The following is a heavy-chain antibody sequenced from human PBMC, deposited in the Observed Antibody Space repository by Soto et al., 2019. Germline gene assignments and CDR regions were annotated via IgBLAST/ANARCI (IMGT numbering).Heavy chain of an antibody. J-gene: IGHJ5*02. Sequence: PGGSLRLSCAASGFTFSSYWMSWVRQAPGKGLEWVANIKQDGSEKYYVDSVKGRFTISRDNAKNSLYLQMNSLRAEDTTVYYCARDPGHGWFDPWGQGTLVTVSS. CDR1: GFTFSSYW. CDR3: ARDPGHGWFDP. CDR2: IKQDGSEK. V-gene: IGHV3-7*05.